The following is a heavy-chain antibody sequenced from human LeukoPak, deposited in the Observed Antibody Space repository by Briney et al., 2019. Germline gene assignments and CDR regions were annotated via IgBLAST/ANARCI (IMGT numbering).Heavy chain of an antibody. CDR2: ISAYNGNT. J-gene: IGHJ4*02. D-gene: IGHD2-8*01. Sequence: ASVKVSCKASGYTFTSYGISWVRQAPGQGLEWMGWISAYNGNTNYAQKLQGRVTMTTDTSTSTAYMELRSLRSDDTAVYYCARDWDELNIVLMVYASSGYWGQGTLVTVSS. CDR3: ARDWDELNIVLMVYASSGY. V-gene: IGHV1-18*01. CDR1: GYTFTSYG.